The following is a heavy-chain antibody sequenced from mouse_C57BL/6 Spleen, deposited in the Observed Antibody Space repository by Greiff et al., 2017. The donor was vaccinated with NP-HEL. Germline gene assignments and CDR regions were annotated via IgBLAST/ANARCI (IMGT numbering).Heavy chain of an antibody. CDR2: INPNNGGT. J-gene: IGHJ2*01. Sequence: EVHLVESGPELVKPGASVKIPCKASGYTFTDYNMDWVKQSHGKSLEWIGDINPNNGGTIYNQKFKGKATLTVDKSSSTAYMELRSLTSEDTAVYYCARGSSGYVLYFDYWGQGTTLTVSS. CDR1: GYTFTDYN. CDR3: ARGSSGYVLYFDY. D-gene: IGHD3-2*02. V-gene: IGHV1-18*01.